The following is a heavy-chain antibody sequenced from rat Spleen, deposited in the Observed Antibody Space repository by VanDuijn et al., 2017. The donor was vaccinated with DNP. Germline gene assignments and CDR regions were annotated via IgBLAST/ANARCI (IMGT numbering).Heavy chain of an antibody. V-gene: IGHV5S10*01. J-gene: IGHJ4*01. D-gene: IGHD1-2*01. Sequence: EVQLVESGGGLVQPGRSLKVSCAASGFIFSDYSMAWVRQAPKKGLEWVATIVYDGSSSFYGDSVTGRFTISRDNAKNTLYLQMDSLRSEDTATYYCTTHGTIATISTGAMDVWGQGTSVTVSS. CDR1: GFIFSDYS. CDR3: TTHGTIATISTGAMDV. CDR2: IVYDGSSS.